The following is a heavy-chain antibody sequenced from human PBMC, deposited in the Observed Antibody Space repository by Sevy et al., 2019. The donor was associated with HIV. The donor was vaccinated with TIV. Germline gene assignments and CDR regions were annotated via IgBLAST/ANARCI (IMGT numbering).Heavy chain of an antibody. CDR2: IYYSGST. CDR3: ARQTIFGVACFDY. J-gene: IGHJ4*02. CDR1: GGSISSSSYY. V-gene: IGHV4-39*01. Sequence: SETLSLTCTVSGGSISSSSYYWGWIRQPPGKGLEWIGSIYYSGSTYYNPSLKSRVTISLDTSKNQFTLKLSSVTAADTAVYYCARQTIFGVACFDYWGQGTLVTVSS. D-gene: IGHD3-3*01.